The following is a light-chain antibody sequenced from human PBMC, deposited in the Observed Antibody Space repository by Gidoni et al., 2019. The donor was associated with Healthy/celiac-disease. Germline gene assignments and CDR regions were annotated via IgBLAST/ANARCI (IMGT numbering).Light chain of an antibody. CDR3: QQRASWPPT. CDR2: DTS. Sequence: EVVLTQSPPTLSLSPGERATLSCRASQSVSNDLAWYQQKGGQAPRLLIYDTSLRATGIPTRFSGSGSGTDFTLTISSLEPEDFGIYYCQQRASWPPTFGQGTRVDIK. V-gene: IGKV3-11*01. CDR1: QSVSND. J-gene: IGKJ1*01.